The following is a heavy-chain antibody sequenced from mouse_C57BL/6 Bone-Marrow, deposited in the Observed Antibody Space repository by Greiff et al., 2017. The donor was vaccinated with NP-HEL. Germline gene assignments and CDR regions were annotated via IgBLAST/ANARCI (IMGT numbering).Heavy chain of an antibody. D-gene: IGHD2-2*01. Sequence: QVQLQQSGAELVRPGTSVKVSCKASGYAFTNYLLEWVKQRPGQGLEWIGVINPGSGGTNYNEKFKGKATLTADKSSSTAYMQLSSLTSEDSAVYFCARGMGYADGAWFAYWGQGTLVTVSA. J-gene: IGHJ3*01. CDR2: INPGSGGT. V-gene: IGHV1-54*01. CDR1: GYAFTNYL. CDR3: ARGMGYADGAWFAY.